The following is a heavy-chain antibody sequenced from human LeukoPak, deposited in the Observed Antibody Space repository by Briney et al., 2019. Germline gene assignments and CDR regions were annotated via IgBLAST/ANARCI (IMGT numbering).Heavy chain of an antibody. CDR3: VKGFVHPTYYFDY. D-gene: IGHD3-10*01. CDR1: GFTFSNYA. J-gene: IGHJ4*02. CDR2: ITGSGDGT. V-gene: IGHV3-23*01. Sequence: GGSLRLSCAASGFTFSNYAMMWVRQAPGKRLEWVSSITGSGDGTYYADSARGRFTISRDNSENTLYLQLNSLRADDTAVYFCVKGFVHPTYYFDYWGQGTLVTVSS.